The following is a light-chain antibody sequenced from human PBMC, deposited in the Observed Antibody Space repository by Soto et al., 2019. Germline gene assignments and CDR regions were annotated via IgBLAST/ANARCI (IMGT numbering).Light chain of an antibody. CDR3: SSYTSSSTRV. CDR1: SSDVGGYNY. CDR2: DVS. V-gene: IGLV2-14*01. J-gene: IGLJ1*01. Sequence: QSVLTQPASVSGSPGQSITISCTGTSSDVGGYNYVSWYQQHPGKAPKLMIYDVSNRPSGFSNRFSGSKSGNTASLTISGLQAEDEADYYCSSYTSSSTRVFGTGTKLTVL.